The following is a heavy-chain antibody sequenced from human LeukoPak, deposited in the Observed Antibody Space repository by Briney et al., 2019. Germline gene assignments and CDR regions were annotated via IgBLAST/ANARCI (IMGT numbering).Heavy chain of an antibody. CDR1: GFTFSSYS. D-gene: IGHD2-2*01. Sequence: PGGSLRLSCAASGFTFSSYSMNWVRQAPGKGLEWVSYISSSSSTIYYADSVKGRFTISRDNAKNSLYLQMNSPRAEDTAVYYCARDRSSTSWELRRFDYWGQGTLVTVSS. J-gene: IGHJ4*02. CDR3: ARDRSSTSWELRRFDY. V-gene: IGHV3-48*01. CDR2: ISSSSSTI.